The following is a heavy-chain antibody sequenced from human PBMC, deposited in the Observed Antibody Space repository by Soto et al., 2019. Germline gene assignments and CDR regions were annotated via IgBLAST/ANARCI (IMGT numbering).Heavy chain of an antibody. CDR2: IYYSGSA. Sequence: PSETLSLTCTVSGGSISSYYWSWIRQPPGKGLEWIGYIYYSGSANYNPSLKSRVTISVDTSKNQFSLKLSSVTAADTAVYYCAFPAIAAAGKTGFDYWGQGTLVTVSS. CDR3: AFPAIAAAGKTGFDY. V-gene: IGHV4-59*08. CDR1: GGSISSYY. J-gene: IGHJ4*02. D-gene: IGHD6-13*01.